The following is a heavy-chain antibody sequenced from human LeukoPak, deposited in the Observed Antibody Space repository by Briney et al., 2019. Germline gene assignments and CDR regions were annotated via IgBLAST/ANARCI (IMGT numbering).Heavy chain of an antibody. D-gene: IGHD5-24*01. V-gene: IGHV3-73*01. J-gene: IGHJ4*02. Sequence: GSLKLSCAASGFRFSDSDMHWVRQASGKGLEWVGRIRNKDKSYATAYGASVKGRFSISRDDSKNTAYLQMNNMEAEDTAVYFCTSRDGSLGYWGQGTLVTVSS. CDR1: GFRFSDSD. CDR2: IRNKDKSYAT. CDR3: TSRDGSLGY.